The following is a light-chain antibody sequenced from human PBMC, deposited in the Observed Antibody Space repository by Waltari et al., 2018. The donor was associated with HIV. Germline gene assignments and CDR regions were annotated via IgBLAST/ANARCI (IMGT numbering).Light chain of an antibody. CDR1: SSNIGINA. V-gene: IGLV1-44*01. CDR3: AAWDDSLNGLV. CDR2: SNN. Sequence: QSVLTQPPSASGTPGQRVTIPCSGSSSNIGINAVTWYQQFPGTAPKLRIYSNNQRPSGVPDRFSGSKSGTSASLAISGLQSEDEADYYCAAWDDSLNGLVFGTGTKVTVL. J-gene: IGLJ1*01.